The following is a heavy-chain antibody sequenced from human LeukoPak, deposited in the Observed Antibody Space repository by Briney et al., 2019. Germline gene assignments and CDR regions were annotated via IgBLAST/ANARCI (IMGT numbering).Heavy chain of an antibody. CDR2: IYSGGDT. CDR1: GGSISSYY. Sequence: PSETLSLTCAVSGGSISSYYCSWIRQPPGKGLEWIGYIYSGGDTNYNPSLKSRVTISVDTSKNQFSLSLSPVTAADTAVYYCARKSRSNSYYYYMDVWGKGTTVTVSS. V-gene: IGHV4-59*01. CDR3: ARKSRSNSYYYYMDV. J-gene: IGHJ6*03. D-gene: IGHD1-26*01.